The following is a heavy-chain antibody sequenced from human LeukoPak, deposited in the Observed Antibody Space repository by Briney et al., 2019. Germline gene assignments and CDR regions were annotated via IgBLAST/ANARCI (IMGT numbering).Heavy chain of an antibody. J-gene: IGHJ4*02. CDR3: ARDLFGDYGDYRGTILDY. V-gene: IGHV3-48*02. CDR2: ISSSSSTI. Sequence: GGSLRLSCAASGFTFSSYSMNWVRQAPGKGLEWVSYISSSSSTIYYADSVKGRFTISRDNAKNSLYLQMNSLRDEDTAVYYCARDLFGDYGDYRGTILDYWGQGTLVTVSS. D-gene: IGHD4-17*01. CDR1: GFTFSSYS.